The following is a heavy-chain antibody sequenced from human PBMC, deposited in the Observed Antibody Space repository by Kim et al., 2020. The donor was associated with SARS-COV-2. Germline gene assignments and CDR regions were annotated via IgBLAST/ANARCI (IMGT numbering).Heavy chain of an antibody. CDR3: ARSAGGTIFGVVIMEYYFDY. D-gene: IGHD3-3*01. J-gene: IGHJ4*02. Sequence: RFTNSRDNSKNTLYLQMNSLRAEDTAVYYCARSAGGTIFGVVIMEYYFDYWGQGTLVTVSS. V-gene: IGHV3-23*01.